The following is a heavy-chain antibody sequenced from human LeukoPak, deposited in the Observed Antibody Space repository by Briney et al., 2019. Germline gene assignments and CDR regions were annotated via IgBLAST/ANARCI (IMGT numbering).Heavy chain of an antibody. V-gene: IGHV3-23*01. CDR1: GFTFSTYA. CDR3: AKGSSSSCYGNFDY. CDR2: ICGSGGTT. Sequence: GGSLRPSCAASGFTFSTYALSWVRQAPGKGLEWVSVICGSGGTTYYADSVKGRFTISRDNPTKTLFLQMNSLGAADTAVYYCAKGSSSSCYGNFDYWGQGTLVTVSS. D-gene: IGHD6-13*01. J-gene: IGHJ4*02.